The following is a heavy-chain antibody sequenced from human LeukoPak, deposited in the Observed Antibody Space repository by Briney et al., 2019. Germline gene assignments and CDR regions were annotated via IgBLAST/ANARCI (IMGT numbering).Heavy chain of an antibody. Sequence: PGGSLRLSCAASGFTFSSYGMHWVRQAPGKGLEWVAVIWYDGSNKYYADSVKGRFTISRDNSKNTLYLQMNSLRAEDTAVYYCAKGEGSYGYYYYGMDVWGQGTTVTVSS. J-gene: IGHJ6*02. CDR1: GFTFSSYG. CDR2: IWYDGSNK. D-gene: IGHD5-18*01. CDR3: AKGEGSYGYYYYGMDV. V-gene: IGHV3-30*02.